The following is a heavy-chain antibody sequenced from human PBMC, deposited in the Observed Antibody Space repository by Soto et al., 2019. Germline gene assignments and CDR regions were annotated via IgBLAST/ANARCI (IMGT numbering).Heavy chain of an antibody. CDR3: ARRLLVGATLPFDY. Sequence: QLQLQESGPGLVKPSETLSLTCTVSGGSISSSSYYWGWIRQPPGKGLEWIGSIYYSGSTYYNPSLKSRVTISVDTSKNQFSLKLSSVTAADTAVYYCARRLLVGATLPFDYWGQGTLVTVSS. J-gene: IGHJ4*02. CDR2: IYYSGST. CDR1: GGSISSSSYY. D-gene: IGHD1-26*01. V-gene: IGHV4-39*01.